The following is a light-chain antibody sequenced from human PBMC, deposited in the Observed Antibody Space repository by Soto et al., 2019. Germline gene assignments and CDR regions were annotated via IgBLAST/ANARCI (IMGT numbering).Light chain of an antibody. CDR3: QQLNLHPLT. CDR2: VAS. V-gene: IGKV1-9*01. CDR1: QPIGTY. J-gene: IGKJ4*01. Sequence: IQLTQSPSFLSASVGDRVTITCRASQPIGTYLAWYQQTPGKAPKLLIYVASTLLSGAPSRFSGRGSRTDFTLTISGLQPEDFATSHCQQLNLHPLTFGGGTSVETK.